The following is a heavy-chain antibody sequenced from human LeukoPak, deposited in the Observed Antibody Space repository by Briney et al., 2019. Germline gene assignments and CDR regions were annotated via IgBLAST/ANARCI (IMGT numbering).Heavy chain of an antibody. V-gene: IGHV3-30-3*01. CDR2: ISYDGSNK. CDR3: ARGYSSVRGVIRHRVKYNWFDP. Sequence: PGGSLRLSCAASGFTFSSYAMHWVRQAPGKGLEWVAVISYDGSNKYYADSVKGRFTISRDNSKNTLYLQMNSLRAEDTAVYYCARGYSSVRGVIRHRVKYNWFDPWGQGTLVTVSS. D-gene: IGHD3-10*01. CDR1: GFTFSSYA. J-gene: IGHJ5*02.